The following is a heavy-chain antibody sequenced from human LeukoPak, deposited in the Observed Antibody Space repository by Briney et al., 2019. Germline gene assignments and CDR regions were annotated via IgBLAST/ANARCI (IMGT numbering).Heavy chain of an antibody. D-gene: IGHD6-13*01. J-gene: IGHJ4*02. CDR3: ARGWGSSSWYMSDFVDY. Sequence: PSETLSLTCAVYGVSFSGYYWSWIRQPPGKGLEWIGKLNHSGSTNYNPSLKSRVTISVDTSKNQFSLKLSSVTAADTAVYYCARGWGSSSWYMSDFVDYWGQGTLVTVSS. V-gene: IGHV4-34*01. CDR2: LNHSGST. CDR1: GVSFSGYY.